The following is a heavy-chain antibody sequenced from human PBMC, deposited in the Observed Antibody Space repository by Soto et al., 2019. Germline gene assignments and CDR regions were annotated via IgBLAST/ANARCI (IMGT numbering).Heavy chain of an antibody. D-gene: IGHD1-26*01. V-gene: IGHV3-15*05. J-gene: IGHJ4*02. CDR2: IKSKVHGETT. Sequence: EVPLVESGGGLVKPGGSLRLSCAASGFDFSNCWMSWVRQAPGKGLEWVGRIKSKVHGETTDYAAHVKGRFTISRDDSRNTLYLQMHSLQTEDTAVYYCSTDEWEWGQGTLVTVSS. CDR3: STDEWE. CDR1: GFDFSNCW.